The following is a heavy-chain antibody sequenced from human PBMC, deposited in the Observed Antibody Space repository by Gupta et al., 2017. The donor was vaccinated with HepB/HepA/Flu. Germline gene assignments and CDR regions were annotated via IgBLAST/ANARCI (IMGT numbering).Heavy chain of an antibody. V-gene: IGHV4-31*03. CDR2: IRYNGDS. CDR3: AREVIAPTTTDGFDI. D-gene: IGHD2-21*01. CDR1: GDAISSTNYF. Sequence: QVQLQESGPGLVKPSQNLSLTCTVAGDAISSTNYFWSWIRQHPGKGLEWIGYIRYNGDSYYNPSLKSRVTLSRDMSKNQFSLDLDSVTAADTAVYFCAREVIAPTTTDGFDIWGQGTLVTVSS. J-gene: IGHJ3*02.